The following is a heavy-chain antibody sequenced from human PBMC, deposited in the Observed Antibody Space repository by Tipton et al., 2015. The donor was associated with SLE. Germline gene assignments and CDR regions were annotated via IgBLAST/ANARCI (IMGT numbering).Heavy chain of an antibody. Sequence: TLSLTCTVSGGSISSHYWSWIRQPPGKGLEWIGYIYYSGSTNYNPSLKSRVTISVDTSKNQFSLKLSSVTAADTAVYYCARPTYSSGWYYFDYWGQGTLVTVSS. CDR1: GGSISSHY. J-gene: IGHJ4*02. D-gene: IGHD6-19*01. CDR3: ARPTYSSGWYYFDY. V-gene: IGHV4-59*11. CDR2: IYYSGST.